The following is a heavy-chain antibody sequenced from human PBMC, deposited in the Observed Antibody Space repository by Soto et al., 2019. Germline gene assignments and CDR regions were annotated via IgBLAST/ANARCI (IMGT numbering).Heavy chain of an antibody. Sequence: PSETLSLTCAVYGGSFSGYYWSWIRQPPGKGLEWIGEINHSGSTNYNPSLKSRVTISVDTSKNQFSLKLSSVTAADTAVYYCARVYPARWGQGTLVTVSS. CDR2: INHSGST. CDR1: GGSFSGYY. J-gene: IGHJ4*02. V-gene: IGHV4-34*01. CDR3: ARVYPAR. D-gene: IGHD6-6*01.